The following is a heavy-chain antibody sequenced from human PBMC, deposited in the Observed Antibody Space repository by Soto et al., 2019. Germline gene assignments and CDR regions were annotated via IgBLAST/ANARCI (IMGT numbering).Heavy chain of an antibody. CDR3: GRTPSTYCGGDCYPYYFDY. Sequence: ASVKVSCKASGYTFTSYGISWVRQAPGQGLEWMGWISAYNGNTNYAQKLQGRVTMTTDTSTSTAYMELRSLRSDDTAVYYCGRTPSTYCGGDCYPYYFDYWGKGTLVTVP. V-gene: IGHV1-18*01. D-gene: IGHD2-21*02. J-gene: IGHJ4*02. CDR2: ISAYNGNT. CDR1: GYTFTSYG.